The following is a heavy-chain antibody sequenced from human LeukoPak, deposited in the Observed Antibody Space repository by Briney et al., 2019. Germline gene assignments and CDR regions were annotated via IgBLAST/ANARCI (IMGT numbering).Heavy chain of an antibody. J-gene: IGHJ6*03. D-gene: IGHD3-10*01. CDR1: GYSISSGYY. CDR2: ISNSGDT. Sequence: SDTLSLTCAVSGYSISSGYYWGWIRQPPGEGLEWIGAISNSGDTYYKPSLKSRLIISLDTFKNHFSLSLISVTAADTAVYYCARVPGSAYHYMDVWGKGTMVTVSS. V-gene: IGHV4-38-2*01. CDR3: ARVPGSAYHYMDV.